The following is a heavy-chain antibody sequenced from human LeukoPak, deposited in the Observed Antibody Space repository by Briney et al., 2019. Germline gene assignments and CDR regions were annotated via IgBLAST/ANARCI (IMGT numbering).Heavy chain of an antibody. J-gene: IGHJ4*02. CDR2: IYHSGST. CDR3: ARGSVMARGVLNYYFDY. D-gene: IGHD3-10*01. V-gene: IGHV4-38-2*02. CDR1: GYSISSGYY. Sequence: PSETLSLTCTVYGYSISSGYYWGWIRQPPGKGLEWIGSIYHSGSTYYNPSLKSRVTISVDTSKNQFSLKLSSVTAADTAVYYCARGSVMARGVLNYYFDYWGQGTLVTVSS.